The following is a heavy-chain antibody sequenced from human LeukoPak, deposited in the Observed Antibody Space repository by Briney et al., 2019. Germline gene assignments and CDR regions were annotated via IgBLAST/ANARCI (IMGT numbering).Heavy chain of an antibody. CDR2: INHSGST. V-gene: IGHV4-34*01. CDR1: GGSFSGYY. Sequence: SETLSLTCAVYGGSFSGYYWSWIRQPPGKGLEWIGEINHSGSTNYNPSLKSRVTISVDTSKNQFSLKLSSVTAADTAVYYCARGYSNYDGWFDPWGQGTLVTVSS. J-gene: IGHJ5*02. D-gene: IGHD4-11*01. CDR3: ARGYSNYDGWFDP.